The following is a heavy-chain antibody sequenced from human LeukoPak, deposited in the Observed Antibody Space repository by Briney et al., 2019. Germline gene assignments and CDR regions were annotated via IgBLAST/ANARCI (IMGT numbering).Heavy chain of an antibody. J-gene: IGHJ5*02. CDR2: IYTSGST. Sequence: SETLSLTCTVSGGSISSYYWSWIRQPPGKGLEWIGRIYTSGSTNYNPSLKSRVTMSVDTSKNQFSLKLSSVTAADTAVYYCARDAVAGTINWFDPWGQGTLVTVSS. D-gene: IGHD6-19*01. CDR3: ARDAVAGTINWFDP. V-gene: IGHV4-4*07. CDR1: GGSISSYY.